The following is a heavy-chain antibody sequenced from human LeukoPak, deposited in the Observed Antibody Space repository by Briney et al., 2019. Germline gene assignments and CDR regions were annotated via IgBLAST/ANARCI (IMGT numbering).Heavy chain of an antibody. CDR1: GFTFSSYA. J-gene: IGHJ6*02. CDR3: ARDPEGGVEPSLFRESIYYYGLEV. D-gene: IGHD3-16*01. Sequence: GRSLRLSCAASGFTFSSYAMHWVRQAPGKGLEWVAVISYDGSNKYYADSVKGRFTISRDNSKNTLYLQMNSLRVEDTAVYYCARDPEGGVEPSLFRESIYYYGLEVWGQGTTVTVSS. V-gene: IGHV3-30-3*01. CDR2: ISYDGSNK.